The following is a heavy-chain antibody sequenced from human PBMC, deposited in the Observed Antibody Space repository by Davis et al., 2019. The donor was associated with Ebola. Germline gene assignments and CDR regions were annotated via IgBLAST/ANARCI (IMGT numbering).Heavy chain of an antibody. V-gene: IGHV3-30-3*01. D-gene: IGHD6-13*01. CDR3: ARGSSSWD. CDR2: ISSDGSNE. J-gene: IGHJ4*02. CDR1: GFTFSSYA. Sequence: GGSLRLSCAASGFTFSSYAMSWVRQAPGKGLEWTALISSDGSNEHYADSVKGRFTISRDNSKNTLYLQMNSLRPEDTAVYYCARGSSSWDWGQGTLVTVSS.